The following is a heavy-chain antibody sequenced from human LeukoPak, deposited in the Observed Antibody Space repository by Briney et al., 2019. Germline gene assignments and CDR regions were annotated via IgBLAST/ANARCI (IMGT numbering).Heavy chain of an antibody. D-gene: IGHD2-8*02. V-gene: IGHV5-51*01. CDR2: IHPGDSDT. CDR1: GYTFTNYW. Sequence: GESLKISCKASGYTFTNYWIGWVRHTPGKGPEWMGIIHPGDSDTRYRTSFQGQVTMSVDESTSTAYLHWTSLKASDTAIYYCARHAGYCTGGECYSFYYFDYWGQGTLVTVSS. J-gene: IGHJ4*02. CDR3: ARHAGYCTGGECYSFYYFDY.